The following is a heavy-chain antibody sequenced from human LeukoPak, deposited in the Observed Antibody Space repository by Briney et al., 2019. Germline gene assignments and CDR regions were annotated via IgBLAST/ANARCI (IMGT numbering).Heavy chain of an antibody. CDR1: GFTFSDYY. Sequence: GSLRLSCAASGFTFSDYYMNWIRQAPGKGLEWVSYISSSGSTIYYADSVKGRFTISRDNAKKSLYLQMNSLRAEDTAVYYCAGPYCGGDCYHDAFDIWGQGTMVTVSS. V-gene: IGHV3-11*01. CDR2: ISSSGSTI. D-gene: IGHD2-21*02. J-gene: IGHJ3*02. CDR3: AGPYCGGDCYHDAFDI.